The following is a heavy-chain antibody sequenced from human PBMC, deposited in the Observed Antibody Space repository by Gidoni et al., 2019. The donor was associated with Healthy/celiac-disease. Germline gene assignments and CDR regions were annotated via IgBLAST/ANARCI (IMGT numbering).Heavy chain of an antibody. CDR2: IKSKTDGGTT. D-gene: IGHD4-17*01. J-gene: IGHJ6*03. CDR3: TTATDYGDRVSEYYYYYMDV. V-gene: IGHV3-15*07. Sequence: EVQLVESGGGLVKPGGSLRLSCAASGFTFSNAWMNWVRQAPGKGLEWVGRIKSKTDGGTTDYAAPVKGRFTISRDDSKNTLYLQMNSLKTEDTAVYYCTTATDYGDRVSEYYYYYMDVWGKGTTVTVSS. CDR1: GFTFSNAW.